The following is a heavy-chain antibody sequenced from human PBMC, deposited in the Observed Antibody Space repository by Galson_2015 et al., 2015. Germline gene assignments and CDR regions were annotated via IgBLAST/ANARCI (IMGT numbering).Heavy chain of an antibody. V-gene: IGHV1-69*13. D-gene: IGHD2-15*01. J-gene: IGHJ6*02. CDR1: GGTFSSYA. CDR2: IIPIFGTA. CDR3: ANVLYCSGGSCYLRVSDGMDV. Sequence: SVKVSCKASGGTFSSYAISWVRQAPGQGLEWMGGIIPIFGTANYAQKFQGRVTITADESTSTAYMELSSLRSEDTAVYYCANVLYCSGGSCYLRVSDGMDVWGQGTTVTVSS.